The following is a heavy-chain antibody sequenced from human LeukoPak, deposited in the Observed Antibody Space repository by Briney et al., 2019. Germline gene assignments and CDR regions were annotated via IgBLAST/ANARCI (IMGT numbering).Heavy chain of an antibody. Sequence: ASVKVACKASSYTFTSYGISWVRQAPGQGLEWMGWISAYNGNTNYAQKLQGRVTMTTDTSTSTAYMELRSLRSDDAAVYYCARGTGYYYDSSGYEYWGQGTLVTVSS. CDR2: ISAYNGNT. CDR1: SYTFTSYG. D-gene: IGHD3-22*01. V-gene: IGHV1-18*01. CDR3: ARGTGYYYDSSGYEY. J-gene: IGHJ4*02.